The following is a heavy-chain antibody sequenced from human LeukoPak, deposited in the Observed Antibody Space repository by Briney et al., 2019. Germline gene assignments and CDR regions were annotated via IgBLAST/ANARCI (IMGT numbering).Heavy chain of an antibody. V-gene: IGHV3-21*01. CDR2: ISSSSSYI. D-gene: IGHD6-19*01. J-gene: IGHJ4*02. Sequence: GGSLRLSCAASGFTFSSYSMNWVRQAPGKGLEWASSISSSSSYIYYADSVKGRFTISRDNAKNSLYLQMNSLRAEDTAVYYCARDRAAVAPFDYWGQGTLVTVSS. CDR3: ARDRAAVAPFDY. CDR1: GFTFSSYS.